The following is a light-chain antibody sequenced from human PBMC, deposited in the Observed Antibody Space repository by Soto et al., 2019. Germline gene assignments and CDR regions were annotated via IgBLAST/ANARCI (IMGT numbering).Light chain of an antibody. Sequence: SVLTQPRSVSVSPGQSVTISFTGASSDVGGYNYVSWYQQHPGKAPKLMIYDASKRPSGVPDRFSGSKSGNTASLTISGLQTEDEADYYCCSYAGRYTYVFGTGTRSPS. V-gene: IGLV2-11*01. CDR1: SSDVGGYNY. CDR2: DAS. J-gene: IGLJ1*01. CDR3: CSYAGRYTYV.